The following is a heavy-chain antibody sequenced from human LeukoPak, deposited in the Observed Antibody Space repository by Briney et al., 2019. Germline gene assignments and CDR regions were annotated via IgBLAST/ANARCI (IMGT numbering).Heavy chain of an antibody. V-gene: IGHV3-7*01. CDR2: IKQDGSQK. Sequence: GGSLRLSCAASGFTFDDYAMHWVRQAPGKGLEWVANIKQDGSQKYYVDSVKGRFTISRDNGKNSVYLRMNSLRAEDTAVYYCVRKVGDYWGQGTLVTVSS. CDR3: VRKVGDY. CDR1: GFTFDDYA. J-gene: IGHJ4*02. D-gene: IGHD2-2*01.